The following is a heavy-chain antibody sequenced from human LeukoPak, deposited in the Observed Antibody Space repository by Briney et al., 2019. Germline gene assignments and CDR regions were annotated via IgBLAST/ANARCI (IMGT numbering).Heavy chain of an antibody. D-gene: IGHD5-18*01. Sequence: GGSLRLSCAASGFTFSSYWMSWVRQAPGKGLEWVANIKQDGSEKYYVDSVKGRFTISRDNVKNSLYLQMNSLRAEDTAVYYCARDQRYSYGYQGYWGQGTLVTVSS. J-gene: IGHJ4*02. CDR1: GFTFSSYW. CDR3: ARDQRYSYGYQGY. V-gene: IGHV3-7*01. CDR2: IKQDGSEK.